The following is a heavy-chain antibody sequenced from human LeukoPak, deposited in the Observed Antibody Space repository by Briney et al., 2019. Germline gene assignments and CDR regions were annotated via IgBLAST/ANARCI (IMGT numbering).Heavy chain of an antibody. CDR1: GGSISSYY. Sequence: SGTLSLTCTVSGGSISSYYWSWIRQPPGKGLEWIGYTYYSGSTNYNPSLKSRVTISVDTSKNQFSLKLSSVTAADTAVYYCARQDSSGYYRYYDYWGQGTLVTVSS. CDR2: TYYSGST. V-gene: IGHV4-59*01. J-gene: IGHJ4*02. D-gene: IGHD3-22*01. CDR3: ARQDSSGYYRYYDY.